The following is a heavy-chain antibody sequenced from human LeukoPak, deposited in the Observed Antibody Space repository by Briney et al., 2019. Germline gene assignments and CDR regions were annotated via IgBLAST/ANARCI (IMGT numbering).Heavy chain of an antibody. CDR2: ISSSSSTI. J-gene: IGHJ4*02. Sequence: GGSLRLSCAASGFTFSSYSMNWVRQAPGKGLEWVSYISSSSSTIYYADSGKGRFTISRDNSKNMLYLQMNSLRAEDTAVYYCAKSDCDSSSCYTIDFWGQGTLVTVSS. V-gene: IGHV3-48*04. D-gene: IGHD2-2*02. CDR1: GFTFSSYS. CDR3: AKSDCDSSSCYTIDF.